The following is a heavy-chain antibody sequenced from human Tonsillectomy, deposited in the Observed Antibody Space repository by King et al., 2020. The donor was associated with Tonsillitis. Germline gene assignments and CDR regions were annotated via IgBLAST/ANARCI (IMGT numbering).Heavy chain of an antibody. Sequence: EVQLVESGGGLVQPGRSLRLSCAASGFSFGDFAMHWVRQAPGKGPEWVSGISWNGGNIRYADSVKGRFTISRDNAKKSLYLQMSSLRAEDTALYYCAKDTTLGATPYYFDYWGQGTLVTVSS. J-gene: IGHJ4*02. CDR2: ISWNGGNI. CDR3: AKDTTLGATPYYFDY. D-gene: IGHD1-26*01. CDR1: GFSFGDFA. V-gene: IGHV3-9*01.